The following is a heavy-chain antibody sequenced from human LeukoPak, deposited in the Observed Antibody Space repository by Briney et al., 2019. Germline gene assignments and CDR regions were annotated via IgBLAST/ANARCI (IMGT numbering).Heavy chain of an antibody. D-gene: IGHD5-24*01. J-gene: IGHJ4*02. CDR1: GGSITSYH. V-gene: IGHV4-59*01. CDR3: ARGSRDGYNHFDY. Sequence: PSETLSLTXTISGGSITSYHWSWLRQPPGKGLEWIGYIYYSGSTNYNPSLKSRVTISVDTSKNQFSLNLRSVTAADTAVYYCARGSRDGYNHFDYRGQGTLVTVSS. CDR2: IYYSGST.